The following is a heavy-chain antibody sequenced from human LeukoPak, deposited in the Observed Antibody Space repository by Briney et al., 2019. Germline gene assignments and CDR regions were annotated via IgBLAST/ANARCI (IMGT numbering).Heavy chain of an antibody. CDR3: ARRGRGGYNGSFDI. D-gene: IGHD5-24*01. V-gene: IGHV5-51*01. CDR2: IFPSDSAT. J-gene: IGHJ3*02. Sequence: GESLKISCKASGYSFDNYWIGWVRQMPGKGLEWMGIIFPSDSATRYTPSFQGQVTISADKSISTAYLQWSSLKASDTAMYYCARRGRGGYNGSFDIWGQGTMVTVSS. CDR1: GYSFDNYW.